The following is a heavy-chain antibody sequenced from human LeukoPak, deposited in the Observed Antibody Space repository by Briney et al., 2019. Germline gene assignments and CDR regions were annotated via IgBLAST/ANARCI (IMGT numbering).Heavy chain of an antibody. D-gene: IGHD1-26*01. CDR1: GFTFSSYA. J-gene: IGHJ4*02. CDR3: ARFRSGSYYPSDFYFGY. CDR2: TTVSGGST. Sequence: GGSLRLSCAAPGFTFSSYAMSWVRQAPGKGLEWVSTTTVSGGSTYYADSVKGRFTISRDNSKNTLDLQMNSLRAEDTAVYYCARFRSGSYYPSDFYFGYWGQGTLVTVSS. V-gene: IGHV3-23*01.